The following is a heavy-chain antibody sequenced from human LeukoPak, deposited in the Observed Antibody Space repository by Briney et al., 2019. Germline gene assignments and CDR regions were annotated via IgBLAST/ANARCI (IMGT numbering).Heavy chain of an antibody. CDR1: GYTFTGYY. CDR2: INPNSGGT. D-gene: IGHD3-22*01. CDR3: ARVRYDSSGYYLADAFDV. J-gene: IGHJ3*01. Sequence: ASVKVSCKASGYTFTGYYMHWVRQAPGQGLEWMGWINPNSGGTNYAQKFQGRVTMTRDTSISTAYMELSRLRSDDTAVYYCARVRYDSSGYYLADAFDVWGQGTIVTVSS. V-gene: IGHV1-2*02.